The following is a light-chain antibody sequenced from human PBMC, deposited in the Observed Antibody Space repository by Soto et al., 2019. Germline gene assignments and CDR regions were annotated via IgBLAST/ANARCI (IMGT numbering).Light chain of an antibody. V-gene: IGLV3-21*02. Sequence: SYELTQPPSVSVAPGQTARITCGGNNIGSKSVHWYQQKPGQAPMMVVCANSDRPSGIPERFSGSNSANTATLTISRVEAGDEADYYCHVWDSGSAHHVFGTGTKVTVL. CDR3: HVWDSGSAHHV. J-gene: IGLJ1*01. CDR2: ANS. CDR1: NIGSKS.